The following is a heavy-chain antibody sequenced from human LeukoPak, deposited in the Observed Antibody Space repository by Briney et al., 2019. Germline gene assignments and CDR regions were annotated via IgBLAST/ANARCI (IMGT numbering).Heavy chain of an antibody. D-gene: IGHD3-22*01. CDR2: IGSSSTTI. V-gene: IGHV3-48*02. Sequence: PGGSLRPSCAASGFTFSSYSMNWVRQAPGKGLEWVSYIGSSSTTIYYADSVKGRFTISRDNAKNSLYLQMNSLRDEDTALYYCAREDYYDSSGYQRGIDYWGQGTLVTVSS. J-gene: IGHJ4*02. CDR3: AREDYYDSSGYQRGIDY. CDR1: GFTFSSYS.